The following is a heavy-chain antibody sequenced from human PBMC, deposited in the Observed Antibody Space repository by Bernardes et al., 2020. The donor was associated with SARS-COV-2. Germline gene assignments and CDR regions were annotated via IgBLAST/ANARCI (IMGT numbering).Heavy chain of an antibody. CDR3: ARANWNRRGYYYYGMDV. D-gene: IGHD1-20*01. Sequence: SVKVSCKASGGTFSSYAISWVRQAPGQGLEWMGGSIPIFGTANYAQKFQGRVTITADESTSTAYMELSSLRSEDTAVYYCARANWNRRGYYYYGMDVWGQGTTVTVSS. CDR2: SIPIFGTA. V-gene: IGHV1-69*13. CDR1: GGTFSSYA. J-gene: IGHJ6*02.